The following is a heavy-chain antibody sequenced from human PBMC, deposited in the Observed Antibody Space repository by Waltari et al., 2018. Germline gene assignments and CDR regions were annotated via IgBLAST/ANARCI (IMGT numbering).Heavy chain of an antibody. CDR2: INAGNGNT. V-gene: IGHV1-3*01. CDR1: GYTFTSYA. D-gene: IGHD1-20*01. J-gene: IGHJ6*02. CDR3: ARRLAGVYNWNPRFPMDV. Sequence: QVQLVQSGAEVKKPGASVKVSCKASGYTFTSYAMHWVRQAPGQRLEWMGWINAGNGNTKYSQKFQGRVTITRDTSASTAYMELSSLRSEDTAVYYCARRLAGVYNWNPRFPMDVWGQGTTVTVSS.